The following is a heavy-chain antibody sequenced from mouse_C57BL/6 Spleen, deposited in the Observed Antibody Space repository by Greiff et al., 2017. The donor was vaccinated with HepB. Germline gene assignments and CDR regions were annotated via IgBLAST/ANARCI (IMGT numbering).Heavy chain of an antibody. J-gene: IGHJ4*01. D-gene: IGHD3-1*01. V-gene: IGHV1-69*01. CDR2: IDPSDSYT. Sequence: QVQLQQPGAELVMPGASVKLSCKASGYTFTSYWMHWVKLRPGQGLEWIGEIDPSDSYTNYNQKFKGKSTLTVDKSSSTAYMQLSSLTSEDSAVYYCARTDGGYAVFYAMDYWGQGTSVTVSS. CDR1: GYTFTSYW. CDR3: ARTDGGYAVFYAMDY.